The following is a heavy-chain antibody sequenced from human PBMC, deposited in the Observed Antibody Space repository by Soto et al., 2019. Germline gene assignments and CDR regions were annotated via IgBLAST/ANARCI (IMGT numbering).Heavy chain of an antibody. D-gene: IGHD3-22*01. V-gene: IGHV3-23*01. CDR3: AKDMGRYYYDSRTNNWFDP. J-gene: IGHJ5*02. CDR2: ISGSGGST. CDR1: GFTFSSYA. Sequence: GVSLRLSCAASGFTFSSYAMSWVRQAPGKGLEWVSAISGSGGSTYYADSVKGRFTISRDNSKNTLYLQMNSLRDEDTAVYYCAKDMGRYYYDSRTNNWFDPWGQGNLVTVSS.